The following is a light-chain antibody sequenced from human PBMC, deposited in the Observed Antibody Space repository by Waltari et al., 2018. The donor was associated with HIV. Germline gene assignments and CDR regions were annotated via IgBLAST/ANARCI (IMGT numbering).Light chain of an antibody. V-gene: IGLV2-11*01. CDR1: SSDVGGYKY. Sequence: QSALTQSRSVSGSPGQSVTISCTGTSSDVGGYKYVSWYQQHPGKVPKLMIYDVNKRPSGGPYRFSGSKSANTASLTISGLQAEDEAEYYCCSYAGSYTWVFGGGTKLTVL. J-gene: IGLJ3*02. CDR3: CSYAGSYTWV. CDR2: DVN.